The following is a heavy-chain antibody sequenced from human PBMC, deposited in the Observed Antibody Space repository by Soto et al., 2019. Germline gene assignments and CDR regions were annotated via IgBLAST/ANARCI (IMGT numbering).Heavy chain of an antibody. D-gene: IGHD6-19*01. Sequence: LPGKGLEWIGSIYHSGSTYYNPSLKSRVTISVDTSKNQFSLKLSSVTAADTAVYYCASDAEPRSRWYYYYGMDVWGQGTTVT. V-gene: IGHV4-38-2*02. CDR2: IYHSGST. J-gene: IGHJ6*02. CDR3: ASDAEPRSRWYYYYGMDV.